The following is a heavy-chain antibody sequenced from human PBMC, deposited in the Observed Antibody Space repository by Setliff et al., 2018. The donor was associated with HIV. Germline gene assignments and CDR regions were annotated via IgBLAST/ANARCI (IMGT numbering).Heavy chain of an antibody. CDR3: ARAPGAYYYDSSGYPIGIRFDY. CDR1: SYSISSGYY. CDR2: IYQSGST. J-gene: IGHJ4*02. D-gene: IGHD3-22*01. Sequence: SETLSLTCSVSSYSISSGYYWGWIRQPPGKGLEWIGNIYQSGSTNYNPSLKSRVTISVDTSKNQFSLKLSSVTAADTAVYYCARAPGAYYYDSSGYPIGIRFDYWGQGTLVTVSS. V-gene: IGHV4-38-2*02.